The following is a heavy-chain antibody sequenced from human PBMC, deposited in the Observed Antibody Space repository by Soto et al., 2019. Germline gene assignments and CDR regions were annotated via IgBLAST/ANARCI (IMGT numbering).Heavy chain of an antibody. V-gene: IGHV4-59*01. D-gene: IGHD3-9*01. J-gene: IGHJ5*02. Sequence: SETLSLTCTVSGGSISSYYWSWIRQPPGKGLEWIGYIYYSGSTNYNPSLKSRVTISVDTSKNQFSLKLSSVTAADTAVYYCARVRYDILTGYYNWFDPWGQGTLVTVSS. CDR3: ARVRYDILTGYYNWFDP. CDR1: GGSISSYY. CDR2: IYYSGST.